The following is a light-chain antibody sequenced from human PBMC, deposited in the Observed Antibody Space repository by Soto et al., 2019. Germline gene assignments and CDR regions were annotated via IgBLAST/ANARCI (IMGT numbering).Light chain of an antibody. CDR1: STNIGSNY. CDR2: GDN. Sequence: QSVLTQPPSASGTPGQRVTISCSGSSTNIGSNYVYWYQQVPGTAPKLLISGDNNRPSGVPDRFSGSKSVTSASLAITGLQAEDEAAYYCQSYDTSLSAWVFGGGTKLTVL. J-gene: IGLJ3*02. V-gene: IGLV1-40*01. CDR3: QSYDTSLSAWV.